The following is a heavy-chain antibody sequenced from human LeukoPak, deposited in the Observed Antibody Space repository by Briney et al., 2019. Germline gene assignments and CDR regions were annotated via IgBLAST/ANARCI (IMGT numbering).Heavy chain of an antibody. D-gene: IGHD3-10*01. V-gene: IGHV3-21*01. CDR2: ISSSSSYI. CDR1: GFTFSTYS. CDR3: ARDPGSAWYFDI. Sequence: PGGSLRLSCAASGFTFSTYSMNWVRQAPGKGLEWVSSISSSSSYIYYADSVEGRFTISRDNAKNSLYLQMNSLRAEDAAVYYCARDPGSAWYFDIWGRGKLVTVSS. J-gene: IGHJ2*01.